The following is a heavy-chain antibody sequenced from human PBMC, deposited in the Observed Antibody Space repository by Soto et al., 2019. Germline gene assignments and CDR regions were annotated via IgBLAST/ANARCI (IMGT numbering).Heavy chain of an antibody. CDR2: IYPGDSDT. J-gene: IGHJ3*02. CDR3: AAHFSYHTTFGDAFDI. V-gene: IGHV5-51*01. Sequence: GESLKISCKGSGYSFTSYWIGWVRQMPGKGLEWMGIIYPGDSDTRYSPSFQGQFTISADKSISTAYLQWSSLKASDAAMYYCAAHFSYHTTFGDAFDIWGQGTMVTVSS. D-gene: IGHD3-16*01. CDR1: GYSFTSYW.